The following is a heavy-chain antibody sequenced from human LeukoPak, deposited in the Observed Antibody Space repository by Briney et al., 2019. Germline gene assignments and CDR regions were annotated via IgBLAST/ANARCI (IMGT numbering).Heavy chain of an antibody. Sequence: PGGSLRLSCAASGFTFSDYYMSWIRQAPGKGLEWVSYISSSGSTIYYADSVKGRFTISRDNAKNSLYLQMNSLRAEDTAVYYCARCPTRSRTRRGYMDVWGKGTTVTISS. CDR1: GFTFSDYY. D-gene: IGHD5-24*01. CDR2: ISSSGSTI. CDR3: ARCPTRSRTRRGYMDV. V-gene: IGHV3-11*01. J-gene: IGHJ6*03.